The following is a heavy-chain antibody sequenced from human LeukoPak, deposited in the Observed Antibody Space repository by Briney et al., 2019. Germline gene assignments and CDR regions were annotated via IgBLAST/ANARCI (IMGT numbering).Heavy chain of an antibody. D-gene: IGHD3-22*01. CDR3: ARVRDSSGYPAASSY. J-gene: IGHJ4*02. V-gene: IGHV3-21*01. Sequence: PGGSLRLSCAASGFTFSSYSMNWVRQAPGKGLEWVSSISSSSSYIYYADSVKGRFTISRDNAKNSLYLQMSSLRAEDTAVYYCARVRDSSGYPAASSYWGQGTLVTVSS. CDR2: ISSSSSYI. CDR1: GFTFSSYS.